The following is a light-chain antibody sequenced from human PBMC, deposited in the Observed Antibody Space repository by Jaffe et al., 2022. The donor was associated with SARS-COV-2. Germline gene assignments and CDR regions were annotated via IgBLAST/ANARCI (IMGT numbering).Light chain of an antibody. CDR3: QSYDSSLIAPV. CDR1: SSNIGAPYD. V-gene: IGLV1-40*01. J-gene: IGLJ1*01. CDR2: NNF. Sequence: QSVLTQPPSLSGAPGQRITISCTGSSSNIGAPYDVHWYQQLPGTAPKVVIYNNFIRPSGVPDRFSGSRSGTSASLAITGLQTEDEADYYCQSYDSSLIAPVFGTGTKVAV.